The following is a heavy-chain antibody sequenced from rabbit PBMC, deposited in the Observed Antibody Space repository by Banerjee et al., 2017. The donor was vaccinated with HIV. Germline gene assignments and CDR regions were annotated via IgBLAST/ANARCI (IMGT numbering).Heavy chain of an antibody. CDR1: GFSFSGSYY. V-gene: IGHV1S40*01. Sequence: QSLEESGGDLVKPGASLTLTCTASGFSFSGSYYMCWVRQAPGKGLEWIACIYTGSGSSYYASWAKGRFTISKTSSTTVTLQMTSLTAADTATYFCARDPVSGGYNHNLWGQGTLVTVS. D-gene: IGHD1-1*01. J-gene: IGHJ4*01. CDR3: ARDPVSGGYNHNL. CDR2: IYTGSGSS.